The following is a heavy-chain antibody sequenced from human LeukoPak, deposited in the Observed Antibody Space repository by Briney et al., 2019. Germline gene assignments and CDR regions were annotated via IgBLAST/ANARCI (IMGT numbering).Heavy chain of an antibody. V-gene: IGHV1-2*02. J-gene: IGHJ4*02. CDR3: ARGAGGYYDILTGYYENDY. Sequence: GASVKVSCKASGGTFSSYAISWVRQAPGQGLEWMGWINPNSGGTNYAQKFQGRVTMTRDTSISTAYMELSRLRSDDTAVYYCARGAGGYYDILTGYYENDYWGQGTLVTVSS. CDR1: GGTFSSYA. D-gene: IGHD3-9*01. CDR2: INPNSGGT.